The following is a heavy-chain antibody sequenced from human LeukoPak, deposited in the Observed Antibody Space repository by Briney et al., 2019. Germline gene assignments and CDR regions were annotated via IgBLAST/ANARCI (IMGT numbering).Heavy chain of an antibody. V-gene: IGHV3-23*01. CDR2: ISSTGDRT. CDR1: GFTFSSYA. D-gene: IGHD3-22*01. J-gene: IGHJ2*01. Sequence: PGGSLRLSCAASGFTFSSYAMSWVRQAPGKGLEWVSAISSTGDRTYHADSVKGRFTISRDNSKNTLYLQMNSLRVEDTAVYYCANHFDGSASELWYFDLGGRGTLVTVSS. CDR3: ANHFDGSASELWYFDL.